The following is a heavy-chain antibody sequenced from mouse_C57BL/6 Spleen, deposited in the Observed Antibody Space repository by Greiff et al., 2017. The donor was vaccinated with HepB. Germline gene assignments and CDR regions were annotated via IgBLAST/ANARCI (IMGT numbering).Heavy chain of an antibody. J-gene: IGHJ1*03. Sequence: EVMLVESGGGLVKPGGSLKLSCAASGFTFSDYGMHWVRQAPEKGLEWVAYISSGSSTIYYADTVKGRFTISRDNAKNTLFLQMTSLRSEDTAMYYCARDLDWYFDVWGTGTTVTVSS. V-gene: IGHV5-17*01. CDR2: ISSGSSTI. CDR3: ARDLDWYFDV. CDR1: GFTFSDYG.